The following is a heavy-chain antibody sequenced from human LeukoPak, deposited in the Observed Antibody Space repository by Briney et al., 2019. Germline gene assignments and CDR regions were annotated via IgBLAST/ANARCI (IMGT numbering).Heavy chain of an antibody. D-gene: IGHD6-19*01. CDR3: VTDPPDSGWAFWS. J-gene: IGHJ5*02. Sequence: QPGGSQRLSCATSGFNFRMHAMHWVRQAPGKGLEWVAMIWREGNVKYYVDSVKGRFTISRDDFTSELYLQMDRLRVEDTAVYYCVTDPPDSGWAFWSWGQGALVTVAS. CDR1: GFNFRMHA. CDR2: IWREGNVK. V-gene: IGHV3-33*01.